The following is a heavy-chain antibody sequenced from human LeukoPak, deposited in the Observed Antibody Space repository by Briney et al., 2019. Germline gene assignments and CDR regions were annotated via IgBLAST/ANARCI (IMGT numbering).Heavy chain of an antibody. D-gene: IGHD1-7*01. J-gene: IGHJ4*02. Sequence: GGSLRLSCAASGFTFSRYAMSWVRQAPGKGLEWVSSIGGSGGTTYYADSVQGRFTISRDNSKNTLYLQMNSLRAEDTAVYYCLTVRKYLRVGWNSNFDYWGQGALVTVSS. V-gene: IGHV3-23*01. CDR3: LTVRKYLRVGWNSNFDY. CDR2: IGGSGGTT. CDR1: GFTFSRYA.